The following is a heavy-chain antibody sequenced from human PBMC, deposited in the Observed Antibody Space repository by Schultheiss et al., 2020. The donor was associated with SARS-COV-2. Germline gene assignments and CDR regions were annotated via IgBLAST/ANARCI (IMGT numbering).Heavy chain of an antibody. CDR3: ARVGYGDYGPSGYYYGMDV. D-gene: IGHD4-17*01. J-gene: IGHJ6*02. CDR1: GGSISSSSYY. Sequence: SETLSLTCTVSGGSISSSSYYWGWIRQPPGKGLEWIGSIYHSGSTNYNPSLKSRVTISVDTSKNQFSLKLSSVTAADTAVYYCARVGYGDYGPSGYYYGMDVWGQGTTVTVSS. CDR2: IYHSGST. V-gene: IGHV4-39*07.